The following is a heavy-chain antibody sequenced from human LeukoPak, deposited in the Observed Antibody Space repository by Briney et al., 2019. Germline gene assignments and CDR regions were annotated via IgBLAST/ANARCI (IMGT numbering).Heavy chain of an antibody. CDR2: ISSSGSTI. J-gene: IGHJ6*02. CDR3: ARDSLAPQKYYYGMDV. Sequence: GRSLRLSCAASGFTFSDYYMSWIRQAPGKGLEWVSYISSSGSTIYYADSVKGRFTISRDNAKNSLYLQMNSLRAEDTAVYYCARDSLAPQKYYYGMDVWGQGTTVTVSS. V-gene: IGHV3-11*01. D-gene: IGHD6-6*01. CDR1: GFTFSDYY.